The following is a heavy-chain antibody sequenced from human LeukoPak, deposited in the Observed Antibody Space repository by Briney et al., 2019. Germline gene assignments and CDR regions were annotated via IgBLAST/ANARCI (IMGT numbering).Heavy chain of an antibody. CDR2: ISSSSSYI. V-gene: IGHV3-21*01. Sequence: PGGSLRLSCAASGFTFSSYSMNWVRQAPGKGLEWVSSISSSSSYIYYADSVKGRFTISRDNAKNSLYLQMNSLRAEDTAVYYCARALKGLLLWFDPWGQGTLVTVSS. D-gene: IGHD2-15*01. J-gene: IGHJ5*02. CDR3: ARALKGLLLWFDP. CDR1: GFTFSSYS.